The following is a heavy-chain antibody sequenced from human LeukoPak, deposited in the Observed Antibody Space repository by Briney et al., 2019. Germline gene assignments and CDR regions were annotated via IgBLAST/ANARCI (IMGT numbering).Heavy chain of an antibody. CDR3: AKEDGY. Sequence: GGSLRLSYAASGFTFSSYGMHWVRQAPGKGLEWVAVISYDGSNKYYADSVKGRFTISRDNSKNTLYLQMNSLRAEDTAVYYCAKEDGYWGQGTLVTVSS. V-gene: IGHV3-30*18. D-gene: IGHD5-24*01. CDR2: ISYDGSNK. J-gene: IGHJ4*02. CDR1: GFTFSSYG.